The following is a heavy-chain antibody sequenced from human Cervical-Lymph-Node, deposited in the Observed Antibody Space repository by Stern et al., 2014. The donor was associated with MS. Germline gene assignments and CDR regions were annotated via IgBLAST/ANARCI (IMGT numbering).Heavy chain of an antibody. D-gene: IGHD3-3*01. CDR1: GFTGSSYW. V-gene: IGHV3-7*03. Sequence: EVQLVESGGGLVQPGGSLRLGCGASGFTGSSYWMSWVRQSPGKGLEWVATIKPDGTQKSYVDSVKGRFTISRDNAKNSLSLQMNSLRVDDTAVYYCARTRGSIFGVDVSFFDFWGQGTLVAVSS. J-gene: IGHJ4*02. CDR2: IKPDGTQK. CDR3: ARTRGSIFGVDVSFFDF.